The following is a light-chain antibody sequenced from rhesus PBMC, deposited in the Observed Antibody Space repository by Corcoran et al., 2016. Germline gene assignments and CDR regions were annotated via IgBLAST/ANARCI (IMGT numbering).Light chain of an antibody. Sequence: DIQMTQSPSSLSASVGDRVTITCRASENVNNYLNWYQQKPGKAPKLLIYKAFTLQSGVPSRFSGSGSGTEYTFTLSSLQPEDFATYYCQHCYNIPFTFGPGTKLDIK. J-gene: IGKJ3*01. V-gene: IGKV1-74*01. CDR3: QHCYNIPFT. CDR2: KAF. CDR1: ENVNNY.